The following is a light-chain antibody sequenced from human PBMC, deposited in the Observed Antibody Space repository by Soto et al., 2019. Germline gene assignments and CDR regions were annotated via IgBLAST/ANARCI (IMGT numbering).Light chain of an antibody. V-gene: IGKV3-20*01. CDR3: QQYGSSPRVT. CDR1: QSVSGSY. Sequence: EFVLTQSPGTLSLSPGERATLSCRASQSVSGSYLAWYQQKPGQAPRLLIYGASSRATGIPDRFSGSGSGTDFTLTISRLEPEDFAVYYCQQYGSSPRVTFGPGTKVDIK. CDR2: GAS. J-gene: IGKJ3*01.